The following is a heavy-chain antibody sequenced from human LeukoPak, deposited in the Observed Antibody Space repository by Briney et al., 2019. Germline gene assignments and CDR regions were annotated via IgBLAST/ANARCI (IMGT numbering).Heavy chain of an antibody. D-gene: IGHD3-3*01. CDR1: GFTFSSYA. Sequence: PGGSLRLSCAASGFTFSSYAMSWVRQAPGKGLEWVSVISGSGGSTYYADSVKGRFTISRDNSKNTLYLQMTSLRAEDTAVYYCAKPPGLYYDFWSGYFPFDYWGQGTLVTVSS. V-gene: IGHV3-23*01. CDR3: AKPPGLYYDFWSGYFPFDY. J-gene: IGHJ4*02. CDR2: ISGSGGST.